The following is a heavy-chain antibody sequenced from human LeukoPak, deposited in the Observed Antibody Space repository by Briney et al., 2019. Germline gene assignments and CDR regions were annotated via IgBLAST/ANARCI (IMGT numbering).Heavy chain of an antibody. V-gene: IGHV1-18*01. J-gene: IGHJ6*03. CDR3: ARETVVVVPAAKLNYYYYMDV. D-gene: IGHD2-2*01. CDR2: ISAYNGNT. Sequence: ASVKVSCKASGYTFTSYGISWVRQAPGQGLEWMGWISAYNGNTNYAQKLQGRVTVTTDTSTSTAYMELRSLRSDDTAVYYCARETVVVVPAAKLNYYYYMDVWGKGTTVTVSS. CDR1: GYTFTSYG.